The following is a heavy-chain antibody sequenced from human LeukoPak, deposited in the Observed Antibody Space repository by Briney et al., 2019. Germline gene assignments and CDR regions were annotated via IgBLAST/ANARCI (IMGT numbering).Heavy chain of an antibody. V-gene: IGHV3-7*01. CDR2: IKEDGSEK. Sequence: PGGSLRLSCAASGFSFSSYWMSWVRQAPGKGLEWVGNIKEDGSEKYYVDAVKGRFTISRDNAKNSLYLQMNGLRAEDTAVYYCARPAYPRHDSSGYYLEWGQGTLVTVSS. CDR1: GFSFSSYW. J-gene: IGHJ4*02. CDR3: ARPAYPRHDSSGYYLE. D-gene: IGHD3-22*01.